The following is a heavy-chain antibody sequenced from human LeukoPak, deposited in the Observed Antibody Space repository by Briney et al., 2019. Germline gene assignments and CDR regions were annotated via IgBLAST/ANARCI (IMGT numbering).Heavy chain of an antibody. CDR2: IRYDGSNK. J-gene: IGHJ4*02. Sequence: GGSLRLSCAASGFTFSSYGMHWVRQAPGKGLEWVAFIRYDGSNKYYADSVKGRFTISRDNSKNTLYLRMNSLRAEDTAVYYCANTLTGGITIFGVVNAVDYWGQGTLVTVSS. CDR3: ANTLTGGITIFGVVNAVDY. V-gene: IGHV3-30*02. D-gene: IGHD3-3*01. CDR1: GFTFSSYG.